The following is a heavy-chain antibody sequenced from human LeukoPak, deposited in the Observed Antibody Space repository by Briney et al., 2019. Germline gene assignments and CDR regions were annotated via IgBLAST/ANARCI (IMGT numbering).Heavy chain of an antibody. CDR1: GFTVSSNY. V-gene: IGHV3-53*01. D-gene: IGHD6-13*01. Sequence: GGSLRLSCAGSGFTVSSNYMSWVRQAPGKGLEWVSVIYSGGRTYYADSVKGRFTISRDNAKNSLYLQMNSLRAEDTAVYYCVKYSSSWARAGWFDPWGQGTLVTVSS. CDR3: VKYSSSWARAGWFDP. J-gene: IGHJ5*02. CDR2: IYSGGRT.